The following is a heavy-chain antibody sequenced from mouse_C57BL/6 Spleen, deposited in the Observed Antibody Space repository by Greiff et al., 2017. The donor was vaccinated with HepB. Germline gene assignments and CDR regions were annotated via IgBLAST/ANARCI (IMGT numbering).Heavy chain of an antibody. V-gene: IGHV5-17*01. D-gene: IGHD1-1*01. Sequence: DVQLQESGGGLVKPGGSLKLSCAASGFTFSDYGMHWVRQAPEKGLEWVAYISSGSSTIYYADTVKGRFTISRDNAKNTLFLQMTSLRSEDTAMYYCARRVYSRGYAMDYWGQGTSVTFSS. CDR1: GFTFSDYG. CDR3: ARRVYSRGYAMDY. J-gene: IGHJ4*01. CDR2: ISSGSSTI.